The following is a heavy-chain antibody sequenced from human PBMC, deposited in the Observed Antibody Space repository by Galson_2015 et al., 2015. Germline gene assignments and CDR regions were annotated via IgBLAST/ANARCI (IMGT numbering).Heavy chain of an antibody. Sequence: ETLSLTCAVYGGSFSGYYWSWIRQPPGKGLEWIGEINHSGSTNYNPSLKSRVTISVDTSKNQFSLKLSSVTAADTAVYYCARRYCSGGSCYVPPKAKDWFDPWGQGTLVTVSS. CDR1: GGSFSGYY. J-gene: IGHJ5*02. CDR2: INHSGST. V-gene: IGHV4-34*01. D-gene: IGHD2-15*01. CDR3: ARRYCSGGSCYVPPKAKDWFDP.